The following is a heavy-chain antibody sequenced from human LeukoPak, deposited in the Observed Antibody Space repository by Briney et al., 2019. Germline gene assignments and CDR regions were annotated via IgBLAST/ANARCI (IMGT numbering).Heavy chain of an antibody. Sequence: PSETLSLTCTVSGGSISSGDYYWSWLRQPPGKGLEWIVYIYYSGSTYYNPSLKSRVTISADTSKNQFSLKLSSVTAADTAVYYCARVELYYYGMDVWGQGTTVTVSS. V-gene: IGHV4-30-4*01. J-gene: IGHJ6*02. CDR1: GGSISSGDYY. CDR3: ARVELYYYGMDV. CDR2: IYYSGST. D-gene: IGHD1-1*01.